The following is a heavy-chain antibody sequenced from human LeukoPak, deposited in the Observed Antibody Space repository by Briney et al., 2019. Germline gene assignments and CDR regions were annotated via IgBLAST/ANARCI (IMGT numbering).Heavy chain of an antibody. J-gene: IGHJ4*02. CDR2: RNGGST. D-gene: IGHD1-26*01. Sequence: PGGSLRLSCAASGFTFDDYGMSWVRQAPGKGLEWVSGRNGGSTGYADSVKGRFTISRDNAKNSLYLQMNSLRAEDTAVYYCARDQGSGKLDYWGQGTLVTVSS. CDR3: ARDQGSGKLDY. CDR1: GFTFDDYG. V-gene: IGHV3-20*04.